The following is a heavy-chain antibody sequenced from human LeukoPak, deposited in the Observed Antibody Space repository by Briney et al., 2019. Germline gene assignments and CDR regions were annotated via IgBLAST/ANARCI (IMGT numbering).Heavy chain of an antibody. Sequence: GGSLRLSSAASGFTFSSYWMTWVRQAPGKGLEWVANIKQDGSEKYYVDSVKGRFTISRDNAKNSLYLQMNSLRAEDTAMYYCARSWMIVAVGYYFDYWGQGTLVTVSS. CDR2: IKQDGSEK. J-gene: IGHJ4*02. CDR3: ARSWMIVAVGYYFDY. CDR1: GFTFSSYW. V-gene: IGHV3-7*01. D-gene: IGHD3-22*01.